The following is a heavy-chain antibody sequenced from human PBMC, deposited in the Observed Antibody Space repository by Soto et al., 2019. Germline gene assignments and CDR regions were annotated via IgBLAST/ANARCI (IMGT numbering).Heavy chain of an antibody. CDR2: ISGSGGST. V-gene: IGHV3-23*01. Sequence: EVQLLESGGGLVQPGGSLRLSCAASGFTFSSYAMSWVRQAPGKGLEWVSAISGSGGSTYYADSVKGRFTISRDNSKNTLYLHMKSLRAEDTAVYDCAKYYNWNYLMYWGQGNLVTVSS. CDR3: AKYYNWNYLMY. D-gene: IGHD1-7*01. CDR1: GFTFSSYA. J-gene: IGHJ4*02.